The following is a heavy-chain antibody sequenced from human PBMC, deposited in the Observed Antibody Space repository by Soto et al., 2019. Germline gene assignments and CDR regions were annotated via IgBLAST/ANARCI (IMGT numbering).Heavy chain of an antibody. J-gene: IGHJ4*02. CDR1: GYTFSDYY. CDR3: ASHYDMWSGYLSPVDY. V-gene: IGHV3-11*01. CDR2: IDTSGTKI. D-gene: IGHD3-3*01. Sequence: QVQLVESGGDLVKPGGSLRLSCAASGYTFSDYYMSWIRQAPGKGLEWISYIDTSGTKIYYADSLKGRFTITRDNAKNSVYLEMNILRDEDTAVYYCASHYDMWSGYLSPVDYWGQGTLVTGSS.